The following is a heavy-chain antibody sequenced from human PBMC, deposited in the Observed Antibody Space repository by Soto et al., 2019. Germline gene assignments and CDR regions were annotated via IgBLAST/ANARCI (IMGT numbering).Heavy chain of an antibody. V-gene: IGHV1-3*01. Sequence: ASVKVSCKASGYTFTSYAMHWVRQAPGQRLEWMGWINAGNGNTKYSQKFQGRVTITRDTSASTAYMELSSLRSEDTAVYYCARGYCSSTSCYVKGEDYYYMDVWGKGTTVTVSS. CDR3: ARGYCSSTSCYVKGEDYYYMDV. CDR2: INAGNGNT. CDR1: GYTFTSYA. D-gene: IGHD2-2*01. J-gene: IGHJ6*03.